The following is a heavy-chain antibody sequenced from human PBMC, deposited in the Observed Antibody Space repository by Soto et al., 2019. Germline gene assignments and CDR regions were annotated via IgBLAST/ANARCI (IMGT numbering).Heavy chain of an antibody. CDR3: ARDLGYDILTGYRLNYFDY. Sequence: GASVTVSCKASGYTLTSYAMHWVRQAPGQRLEWMGWINAGNGNTKYSQKLQGRVTMTTDTSTSTAYMELRSLRSDDTAVYYCARDLGYDILTGYRLNYFDYWGQGTLVTVSS. CDR2: INAGNGNT. D-gene: IGHD3-9*01. V-gene: IGHV1-3*01. J-gene: IGHJ4*02. CDR1: GYTLTSYA.